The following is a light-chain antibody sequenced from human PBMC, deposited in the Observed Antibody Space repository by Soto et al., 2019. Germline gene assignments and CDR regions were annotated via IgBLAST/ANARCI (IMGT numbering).Light chain of an antibody. CDR2: GAS. J-gene: IGKJ4*01. CDR3: QQYGSSPPLT. V-gene: IGKV3-20*01. CDR1: ESISRDY. Sequence: EIVLTQSPGTLSLSPGQRATLSCRASESISRDYLAWYQQRLGQAPRLLIYGASSGATGIPDRFSGSGSGTDFTLTISRLEPEDFAIYYCQQYGSSPPLTFGGGTKVDIK.